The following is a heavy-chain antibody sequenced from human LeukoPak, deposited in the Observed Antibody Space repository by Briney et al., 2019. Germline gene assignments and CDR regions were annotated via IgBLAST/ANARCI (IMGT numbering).Heavy chain of an antibody. CDR2: IYYSGST. V-gene: IGHV4-39*01. D-gene: IGHD3-22*01. CDR3: ARDYYDSSGRPV. Sequence: SETLSLTCTVSGGSISSSSYYWGWIRQPPGKGLEWIGSIYYSGSTYYNPSLKSRVTISVDTSKNQFSLKLSSVTAADTAVYYCARDYYDSSGRPVRGQGTLVTVSS. J-gene: IGHJ4*02. CDR1: GGSISSSSYY.